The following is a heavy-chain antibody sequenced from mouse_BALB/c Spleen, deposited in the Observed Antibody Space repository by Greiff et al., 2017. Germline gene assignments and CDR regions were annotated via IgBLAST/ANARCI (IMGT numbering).Heavy chain of an antibody. CDR3: ARHDGYFLFDY. J-gene: IGHJ2*01. V-gene: IGHV5-17*02. CDR1: GFTFSSFG. D-gene: IGHD2-3*01. Sequence: EVKLVESGGGLVQPGGSRKLSCAASGFTFSSFGMHWVRQAPEKGLEWVAYISSGSSTIYYADTVKGRFTISRDNPKNTLFLQMTSLRSEDTAMYYCARHDGYFLFDYWGQGTTLTVSS. CDR2: ISSGSSTI.